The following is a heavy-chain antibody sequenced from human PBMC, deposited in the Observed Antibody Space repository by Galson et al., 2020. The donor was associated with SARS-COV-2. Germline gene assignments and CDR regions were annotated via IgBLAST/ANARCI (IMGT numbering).Heavy chain of an antibody. D-gene: IGHD3-16*02. CDR1: GDSISSGGYY. Sequence: SETLSLTCTVSGDSISSGGYYWSWIRQHPGKDLEWIGYIYYNGNTYYNPSLKSRVTISVDTSKNQFSLKLSSMTAADTAIYYCARENRRNWFDPWGQGTLVTVSS. J-gene: IGHJ5*02. CDR2: IYYNGNT. CDR3: ARENRRNWFDP. V-gene: IGHV4-31*03.